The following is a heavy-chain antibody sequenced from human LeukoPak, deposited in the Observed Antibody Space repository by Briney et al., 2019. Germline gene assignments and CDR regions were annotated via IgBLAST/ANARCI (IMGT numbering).Heavy chain of an antibody. V-gene: IGHV1-8*03. Sequence: GASVKVSCKASGYTFTSYDINWVRQATGQGLEWMGWMNPNSSNTGYAQKFQGRVTITRNTSISTAYMELSSLRSEDTAVYYCARVVRYYDSSGYYLSGYVDYWGQGTLVTVSS. CDR1: GYTFTSYD. CDR3: ARVVRYYDSSGYYLSGYVDY. CDR2: MNPNSSNT. J-gene: IGHJ4*02. D-gene: IGHD3-22*01.